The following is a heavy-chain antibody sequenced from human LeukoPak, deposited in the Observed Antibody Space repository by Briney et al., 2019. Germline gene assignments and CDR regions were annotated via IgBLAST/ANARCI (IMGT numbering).Heavy chain of an antibody. CDR1: GFIFSSYW. V-gene: IGHV3-7*03. CDR3: AKDAYCSSTSCPLDY. J-gene: IGHJ4*02. D-gene: IGHD2-2*01. Sequence: GSLRLSCAASGFIFSSYWISWVRQAPGKGLEWVANIKQDGSDKYYADSGKGRFTISRDNSKNSLYLQMNSLRTEDTALYYCAKDAYCSSTSCPLDYWGQGTLVTVSS. CDR2: IKQDGSDK.